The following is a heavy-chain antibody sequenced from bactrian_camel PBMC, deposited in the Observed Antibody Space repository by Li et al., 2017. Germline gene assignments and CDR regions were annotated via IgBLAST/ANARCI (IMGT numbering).Heavy chain of an antibody. Sequence: HVQLVESGGDSAQAGGSLRLSCAVSGDTLGAYCMGWLRQAPGKEREGVATMDSDGSTTYKDSVKDRFTISRDNAKNTLYLQLTSLATEDTAMYYCAKGDTMAAGPNYWGQGTQVTVS. J-gene: IGHJ4*01. CDR3: AKGDTMAAGPNY. CDR1: GDTLGAYC. V-gene: IGHV3S1*01. D-gene: IGHD6*01. CDR2: MDSDGSTT.